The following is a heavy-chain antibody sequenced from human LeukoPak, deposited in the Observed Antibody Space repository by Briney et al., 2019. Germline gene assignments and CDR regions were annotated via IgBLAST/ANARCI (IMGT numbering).Heavy chain of an antibody. CDR3: ARHRIAAATVDY. Sequence: GGSLRLSCAASGFTFSSYAMSWVRQAPGKGLEWVSAISGSGSTIYYADSVKGRFTISRDNAKNSLYLQMNSLRAEDTAVYYCARHRIAAATVDYWGQGTLVTVSS. CDR2: ISGSGSTI. J-gene: IGHJ4*02. D-gene: IGHD6-13*01. CDR1: GFTFSSYA. V-gene: IGHV3-23*01.